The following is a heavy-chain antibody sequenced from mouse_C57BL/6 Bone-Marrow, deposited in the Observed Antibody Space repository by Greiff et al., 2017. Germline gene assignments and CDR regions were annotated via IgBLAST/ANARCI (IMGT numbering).Heavy chain of an antibody. D-gene: IGHD1-1*01. V-gene: IGHV1-54*01. CDR3: ARGYYYGSSYLYYAMYY. Sequence: QVQLQQSGAELVRPGTSVKVSCKASGYAFTNYLIEWVKQRPGQGLEWIGVINPGSGGTNYNEKFKGKATLTADKASSTAYMQLSSLTSEDSAVYFCARGYYYGSSYLYYAMYYWGQGTSVTVSS. J-gene: IGHJ4*01. CDR2: INPGSGGT. CDR1: GYAFTNYL.